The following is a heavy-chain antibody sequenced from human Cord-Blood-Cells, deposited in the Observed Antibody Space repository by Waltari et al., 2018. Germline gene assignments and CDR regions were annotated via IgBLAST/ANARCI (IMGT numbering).Heavy chain of an antibody. CDR2: IYYSGST. CDR1: GGSVSSGSYY. V-gene: IGHV4-61*01. J-gene: IGHJ3*02. CDR3: AGTYDDFWSGPHDAFDI. Sequence: QVQLQESGPGLVKPSETLSLTCTVSGGSVSSGSYYWSWIRQPPGKGLEWIGYIYYSGSTNYNPSRKSRVTTSVDTSKNQFSLKLSSVTAADTAVYYCAGTYDDFWSGPHDAFDIWGQGTMVTVSS. D-gene: IGHD3-3*01.